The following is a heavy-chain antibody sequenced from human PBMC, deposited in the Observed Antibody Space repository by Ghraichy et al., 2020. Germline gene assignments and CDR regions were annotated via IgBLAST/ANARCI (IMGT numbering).Heavy chain of an antibody. Sequence: GGSLRLSCAASGFTFSSYGMHWVRQAPGKGLEWVAVISYDGSNKYYADSVKGRFTISRDNSKNTLYLQMNSLRAEDTAVYYCAKDPRIVVVQYYFDYWGQGTLVTVSS. V-gene: IGHV3-30*18. CDR1: GFTFSSYG. CDR3: AKDPRIVVVQYYFDY. D-gene: IGHD3-22*01. J-gene: IGHJ4*02. CDR2: ISYDGSNK.